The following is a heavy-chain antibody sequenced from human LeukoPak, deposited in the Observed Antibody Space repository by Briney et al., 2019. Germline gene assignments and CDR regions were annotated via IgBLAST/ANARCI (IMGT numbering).Heavy chain of an antibody. D-gene: IGHD4-17*01. CDR1: GFTFSGYG. Sequence: PGGSLRLSCAASGFTFSGYGMHWVRQAPGKALEWVAVIWYDGSNKYYADSVKGRFTISRDNSKNTLYLQMNSLRAEDTAVYYCAKAPRASDYGPFDYWGQGTLVTVSS. J-gene: IGHJ4*02. V-gene: IGHV3-33*06. CDR3: AKAPRASDYGPFDY. CDR2: IWYDGSNK.